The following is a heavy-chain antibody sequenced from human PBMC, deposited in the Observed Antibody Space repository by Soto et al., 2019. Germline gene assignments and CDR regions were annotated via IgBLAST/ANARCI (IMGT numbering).Heavy chain of an antibody. D-gene: IGHD6-6*01. CDR1: GYKFTNYW. CDR2: IYPGDSDT. Sequence: EVQLVQSGAEVKKPGQSLKISCKASGYKFTNYWIAWVRQMPGNGLEWMGIIYPGDSDTSYSPSFQGQVTISADKSFTTAYLQWSSLKASDTAIFYCARLLGGWGGSSSALVFDFWGQGTLVTVSS. J-gene: IGHJ4*02. CDR3: ARLLGGWGGSSSALVFDF. V-gene: IGHV5-51*06.